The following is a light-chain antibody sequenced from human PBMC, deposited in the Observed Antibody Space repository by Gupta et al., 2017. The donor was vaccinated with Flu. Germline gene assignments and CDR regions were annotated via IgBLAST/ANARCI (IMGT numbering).Light chain of an antibody. Sequence: TPSHLVYRTSLRRSAIPGSFSGAKSGTSASLAISGLQPEDEADYYCAAWDDSVSGGVFGGGTKLTVL. V-gene: IGLV1-44*01. CDR3: AAWDDSVSGGV. J-gene: IGLJ3*02. CDR2: RTS.